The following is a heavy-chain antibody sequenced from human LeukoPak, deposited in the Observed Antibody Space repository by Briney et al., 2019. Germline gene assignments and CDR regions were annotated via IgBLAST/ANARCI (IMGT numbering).Heavy chain of an antibody. V-gene: IGHV3-23*01. CDR2: ISGSGGST. CDR1: GFTFSSYA. D-gene: IGHD3-3*01. CDR3: AKPTYYDFWSGYGY. J-gene: IGHJ4*02. Sequence: GGSLRLSCAASGFTFSSYAMSWVRQAPGKGLEWVSAISGSGGSTYYADSVKGRFTISRDNSKNTLYLQMNSLRAEDTAVYYCAKPTYYDFWSGYGYWGQGTLVTVPS.